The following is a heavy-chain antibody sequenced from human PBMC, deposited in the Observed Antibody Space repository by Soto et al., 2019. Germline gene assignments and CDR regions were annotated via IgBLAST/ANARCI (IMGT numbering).Heavy chain of an antibody. CDR1: GYTFTSYD. D-gene: IGHD1-26*01. Sequence: ASVKVSCKASGYTFTSYDINWVRQATVQGLEWMGWMNPNSGNTGYAQKFQGRVTMTRNTSISTAYMELSSLRSEDTAVYYCAIRGLVKCHYSGMEVFGQGTTVTVSS. V-gene: IGHV1-8*01. CDR2: MNPNSGNT. CDR3: AIRGLVKCHYSGMEV. J-gene: IGHJ6*02.